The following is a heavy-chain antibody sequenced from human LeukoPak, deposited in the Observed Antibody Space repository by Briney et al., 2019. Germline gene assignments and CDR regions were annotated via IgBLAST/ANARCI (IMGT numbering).Heavy chain of an antibody. CDR2: ISSSSSYI. V-gene: IGHV3-21*01. Sequence: GGSLRLSCAASGFTFSSYGMHWVRQAPGKGLEWVSSISSSSSYIYYADSVKGRFTISRDNAKNSLYLQMNSLRAEDTAVYYCARGGWELIDYWGQGTLVTVSS. J-gene: IGHJ4*02. CDR1: GFTFSSYG. CDR3: ARGGWELIDY. D-gene: IGHD1-26*01.